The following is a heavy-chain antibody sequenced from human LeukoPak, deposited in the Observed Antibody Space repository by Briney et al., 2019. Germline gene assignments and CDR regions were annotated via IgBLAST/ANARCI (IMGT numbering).Heavy chain of an antibody. CDR3: ARMSGQQLGTVDY. D-gene: IGHD6-13*01. V-gene: IGHV3-9*01. CDR2: ISWNSGSI. J-gene: IGHJ4*02. Sequence: PGRSLRLSCAASGFTFDDYAMHWVRQAPGEGLEWVSGISWNSGSIGYADSVKGRFTISRDNAKNSLYLQMNSLRAEDTALYYCARMSGQQLGTVDYWGQGTLVTVSS. CDR1: GFTFDDYA.